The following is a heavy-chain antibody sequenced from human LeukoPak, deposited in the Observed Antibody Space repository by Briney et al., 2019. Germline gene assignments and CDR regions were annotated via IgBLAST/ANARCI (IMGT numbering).Heavy chain of an antibody. CDR1: GFTFSSYA. Sequence: AGRSLRLSCAASGFTFSSYAMHWVRQAPGKGLEWVAVISYDGSNKYYADSVKGRFTISRDNSKNTLYLQMNSLRAEDTAVYYCTKDRYAFWSTYSSNPFDYWGQGTLVTVSS. CDR2: ISYDGSNK. V-gene: IGHV3-30-3*01. CDR3: TKDRYAFWSTYSSNPFDY. J-gene: IGHJ4*02. D-gene: IGHD3-3*01.